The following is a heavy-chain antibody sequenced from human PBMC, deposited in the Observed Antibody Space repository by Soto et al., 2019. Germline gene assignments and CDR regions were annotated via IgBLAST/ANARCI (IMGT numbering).Heavy chain of an antibody. D-gene: IGHD2-21*01. V-gene: IGHV1-2*04. CDR3: ARDRPNLFPYYYYGMDV. J-gene: IGHJ6*02. Sequence: ASVKVSCKASGYTFTGYYMHWVRQAPGQGLEWMGWINPNSGGTNYAQKFQGWVTMTRDTSISTAYMELSRLRSDDTAVYYCARDRPNLFPYYYYGMDVWGQGTTVTVSS. CDR2: INPNSGGT. CDR1: GYTFTGYY.